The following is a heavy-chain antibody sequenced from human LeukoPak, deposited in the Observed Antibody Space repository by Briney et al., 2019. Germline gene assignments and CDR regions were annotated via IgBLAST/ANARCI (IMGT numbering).Heavy chain of an antibody. J-gene: IGHJ4*02. Sequence: PGGSLRLSCAACGFTFSTYIMNWVRQAPGKGMEWVSSISSSSSYVYYEDSVKGRFTISRDNAKNSLYLQMNSLRAEDTAVYYCARAYCSSASCYTFDYWGQGTLVTVSS. CDR3: ARAYCSSASCYTFDY. CDR1: GFTFSTYI. V-gene: IGHV3-21*01. CDR2: ISSSSSYV. D-gene: IGHD2-2*02.